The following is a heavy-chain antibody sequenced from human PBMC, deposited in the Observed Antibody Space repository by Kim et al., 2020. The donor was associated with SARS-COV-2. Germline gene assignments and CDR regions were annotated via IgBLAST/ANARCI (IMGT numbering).Heavy chain of an antibody. V-gene: IGHV1-3*01. CDR1: GYTLSNYA. Sequence: ASVKVSCKASGYTLSNYAIHWVRQAPGQRLECMGWINGGNGNTYYSPKFQGRVTVTRGTSATTAYMELSSLRSEDTAVYYCARGGCPGLGYWSQGTLVTVSS. D-gene: IGHD3-16*01. CDR3: ARGGCPGLGY. J-gene: IGHJ4*02. CDR2: INGGNGNT.